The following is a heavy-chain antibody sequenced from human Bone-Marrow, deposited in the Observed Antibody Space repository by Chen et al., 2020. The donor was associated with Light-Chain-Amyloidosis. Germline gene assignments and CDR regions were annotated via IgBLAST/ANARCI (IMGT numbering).Heavy chain of an antibody. CDR3: ARGESVYRNGNDFFYE. J-gene: IGHJ4*02. CDR1: GDSTRSSLYS. V-gene: IGHV4-39*06. D-gene: IGHD5-18*01. Sequence: RLQMQESGPGLVKPSETLSLSCTVSGDSTRSSLYSWHWVRQSTGRGLEWIGSISRTGATSYNPSLGSRVTISLDTSKNSYSVDVTSVTAADTAVYYCARGESVYRNGNDFFYEWGQGTLVTVSS. CDR2: ISRTGAT.